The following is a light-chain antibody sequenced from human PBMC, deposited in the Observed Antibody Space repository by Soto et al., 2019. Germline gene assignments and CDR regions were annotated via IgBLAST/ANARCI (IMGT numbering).Light chain of an antibody. CDR2: EDN. V-gene: IGLV6-57*01. J-gene: IGLJ3*02. Sequence: NFMLTQPHSVSESPGKTVTISCTRSSGSIASNYVQLYQQRPGSSPTTVIYEDNQRPSGVPDRFSGSIDSSSNSASLTISGLKTEDEADYYCQSYDSSGWVFGGGTKLTVL. CDR1: SGSIASNY. CDR3: QSYDSSGWV.